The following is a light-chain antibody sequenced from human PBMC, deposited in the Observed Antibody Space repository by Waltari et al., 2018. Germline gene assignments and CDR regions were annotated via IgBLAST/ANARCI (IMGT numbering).Light chain of an antibody. J-gene: IGKJ1*01. CDR2: KVF. CDR3: MQSTQWPRT. V-gene: IGKV2-30*02. Sequence: DVVMTQSPLYLTVTLGQPASIPCRSSQGLIHSDGNTYLNWFQQRPGQSPRRLIYKVFNRESGVPDRFSGSGSGTDFTLKISRVEAEDVGFYYCMQSTQWPRTFGQGTKVQIK. CDR1: QGLIHSDGNTY.